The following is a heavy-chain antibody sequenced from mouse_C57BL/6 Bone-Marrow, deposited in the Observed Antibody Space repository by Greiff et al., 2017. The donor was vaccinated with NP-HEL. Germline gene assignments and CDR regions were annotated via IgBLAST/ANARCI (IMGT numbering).Heavy chain of an antibody. J-gene: IGHJ3*01. Sequence: VQLQQSGPELVKPGASVKISCKASGYSFTSYYIHWVKQRPGPGLEWIGWIYPGSGNTKYNEKFKGKATLTADTSSSTAYMQLSSLTSEDSAVYYCARFLYGNSVAYWGQGTLVTVSA. CDR3: ARFLYGNSVAY. V-gene: IGHV1-66*01. CDR2: IYPGSGNT. D-gene: IGHD2-1*01. CDR1: GYSFTSYY.